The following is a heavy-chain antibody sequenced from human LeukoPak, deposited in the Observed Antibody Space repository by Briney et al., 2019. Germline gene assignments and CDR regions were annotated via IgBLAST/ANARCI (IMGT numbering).Heavy chain of an antibody. V-gene: IGHV3-23*01. CDR2: ISTSSDST. CDR3: ASGLYGGVFDN. J-gene: IGHJ4*02. D-gene: IGHD4/OR15-4a*01. CDR1: GFTFSNYA. Sequence: PGGSLRLSCVMSGFTFSNYAMNWVRQAPGKGLEWVSDISTSSDSTYHIESVRGRFTISRDNSTNTLYLQMNSLRVDDTAVYYCASGLYGGVFDNWGQGTLVTVSS.